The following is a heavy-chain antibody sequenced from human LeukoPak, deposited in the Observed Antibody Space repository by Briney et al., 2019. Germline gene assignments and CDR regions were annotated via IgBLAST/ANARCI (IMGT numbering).Heavy chain of an antibody. CDR1: GFTFGDYA. D-gene: IGHD4-17*01. J-gene: IGHJ4*02. V-gene: IGHV3-49*03. CDR2: IRSKAYGGTT. Sequence: GGSLRLSCTASGFTFGDYAMSWFRQAPGKGLEWVGFIRSKAYGGTTEYAASVKGRFTISRDDSKSIAYLQMNSLKTEDTAVYYCTRDHGRYGDRYGYYWGQGTLVTVSS. CDR3: TRDHGRYGDRYGYY.